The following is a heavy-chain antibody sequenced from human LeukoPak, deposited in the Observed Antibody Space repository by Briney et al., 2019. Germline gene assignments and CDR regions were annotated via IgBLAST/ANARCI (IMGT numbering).Heavy chain of an antibody. CDR2: IYTSGST. J-gene: IGHJ6*02. D-gene: IGHD2-21*01. V-gene: IGHV4-61*02. Sequence: SETLSLTCTVYGGSISSGSYDWSWIRQPAGKGLEWIGRIYTSGSTNYNPSLKSRVTISVDTSKNQFSLKLSSVTAADTAVYYCARDRWLLRYYYGMDVWGQGTTVTVSS. CDR1: GGSISSGSYD. CDR3: ARDRWLLRYYYGMDV.